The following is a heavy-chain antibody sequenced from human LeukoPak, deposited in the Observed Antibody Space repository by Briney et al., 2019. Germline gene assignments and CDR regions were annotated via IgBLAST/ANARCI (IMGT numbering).Heavy chain of an antibody. CDR1: GGSISSGGYY. CDR3: ARTWSIVRSFDY. D-gene: IGHD2/OR15-2a*01. J-gene: IGHJ4*02. Sequence: PSETLSLTCTVSGGSISSGGYYWSWIRQHPGKGLEWIGYIYYSGSTYYNPSLKSRVTISVDPSKNQFSLKLSSVTAADTAVYYCARTWSIVRSFDYWGQGTLVTVSS. V-gene: IGHV4-31*03. CDR2: IYYSGST.